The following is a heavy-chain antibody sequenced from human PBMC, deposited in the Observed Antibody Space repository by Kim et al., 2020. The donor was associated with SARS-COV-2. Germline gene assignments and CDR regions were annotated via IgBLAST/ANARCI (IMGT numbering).Heavy chain of an antibody. CDR3: ARDRRYYNILTGYVYEYFQH. Sequence: GGSLRLSCAASGFTFSNYGMSWVRQAPGKGLEWVSYISSSSSTIYYADSVKGRFTISRDNAKNSLYLQMNSLRAEDTAVYYCARDRRYYNILTGYVYEYFQHWGQGTLVTVSS. D-gene: IGHD3-9*01. CDR1: GFTFSNYG. CDR2: ISSSSSTI. V-gene: IGHV3-48*01. J-gene: IGHJ1*01.